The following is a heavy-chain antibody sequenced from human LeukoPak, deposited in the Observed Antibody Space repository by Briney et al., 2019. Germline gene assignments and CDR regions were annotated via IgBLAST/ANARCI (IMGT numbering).Heavy chain of an antibody. D-gene: IGHD2-2*01. CDR3: ASGVGYCSSTSCYGPHNYYYYYMDV. CDR2: TNPNSGGT. CDR1: GYTFTGYY. V-gene: IGHV1-2*06. J-gene: IGHJ6*03. Sequence: ASVKVSCKASGYTFTGYYMHWVRQAPGQGLEWMGRTNPNSGGTNYAQKFQGRVTMTRDTSISTAYMELSRLRSDDTAVYYCASGVGYCSSTSCYGPHNYYYYYMDVWGKGTTVTVSS.